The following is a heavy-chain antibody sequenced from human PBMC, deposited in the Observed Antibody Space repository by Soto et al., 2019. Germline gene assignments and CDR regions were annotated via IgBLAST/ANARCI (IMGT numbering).Heavy chain of an antibody. V-gene: IGHV3-30*18. D-gene: IGHD3-16*02. CDR3: AKCRITFGGLIHPFDS. CDR1: GFTFSSFV. CDR2: ISYDGSDK. J-gene: IGHJ4*02. Sequence: QVQLVESGGGVVQPGRSLRLSCAASGFTFSSFVMHWVRQAPGKGLEWVAVISYDGSDKYYADSVKGRFTISRDNSKNTLYLQMNSLRAEDTAVYYCAKCRITFGGLIHPFDSWGQGTLVTVSS.